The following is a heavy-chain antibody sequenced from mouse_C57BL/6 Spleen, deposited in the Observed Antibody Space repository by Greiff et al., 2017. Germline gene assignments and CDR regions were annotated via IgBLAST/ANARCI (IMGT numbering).Heavy chain of an antibody. CDR1: GYTFTGYW. CDR3: ARSDYYDYDISFAY. Sequence: QVQLKQSGAELMKPGASVKLSCKATGYTFTGYWIEWVKQRPGHGLEWIGEILPGSGSTNYNEKFKGEATFTADPSSNTAYMQLSSLTTEDSAIYYCARSDYYDYDISFAYWGQGTLVTVSA. V-gene: IGHV1-9*01. CDR2: ILPGSGST. D-gene: IGHD2-4*01. J-gene: IGHJ3*01.